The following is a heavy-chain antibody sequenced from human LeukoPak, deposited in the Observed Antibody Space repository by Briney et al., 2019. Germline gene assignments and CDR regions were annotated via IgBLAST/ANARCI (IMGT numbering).Heavy chain of an antibody. CDR3: ARGDAMVRGVITTVDY. CDR2: ISSSSSTI. Sequence: GGSLRLSCAASGFTFSSYSMNWVRQAPGKGLEWVSYISSSSSTIYYADSVKGRFTISRDNAKNSLYLQMNSLRAEDTAVYYCARGDAMVRGVITTVDYWGQGTLVTVSS. V-gene: IGHV3-48*04. J-gene: IGHJ4*02. CDR1: GFTFSSYS. D-gene: IGHD3-10*01.